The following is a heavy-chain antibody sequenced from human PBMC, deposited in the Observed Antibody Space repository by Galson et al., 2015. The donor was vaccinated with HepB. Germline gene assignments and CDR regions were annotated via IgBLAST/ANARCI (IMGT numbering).Heavy chain of an antibody. D-gene: IGHD4-11*01. CDR3: ATSDYDNFGPLGWFDP. V-gene: IGHV3-23*01. Sequence: SCAASGFTFINYAMSWVRQAPGKGLEWVSSISGRGVGTTYYADSVKGRFAISRDNSKNTLYLQMNSLRVEDTAVYYCATSDYDNFGPLGWFDPWGQGTQVTVAP. J-gene: IGHJ5*02. CDR1: GFTFINYA. CDR2: ISGRGVGT.